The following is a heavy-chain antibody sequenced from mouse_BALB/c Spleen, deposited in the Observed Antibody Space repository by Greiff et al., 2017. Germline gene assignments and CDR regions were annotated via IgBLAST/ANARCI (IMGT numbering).Heavy chain of an antibody. Sequence: EVQLQQSGAELVKPGASVKLSCTASGFNIKDTYMHWVKQRPEQGLEWIGRIDPANGNTKYDPKFQGKATITADTSSNTAYLQLSSLTSEDTAVYYCARWGHYGYEDAMDYWGQGTSVTVSS. CDR3: ARWGHYGYEDAMDY. CDR2: IDPANGNT. J-gene: IGHJ4*01. D-gene: IGHD2-2*01. CDR1: GFNIKDTY. V-gene: IGHV14-3*02.